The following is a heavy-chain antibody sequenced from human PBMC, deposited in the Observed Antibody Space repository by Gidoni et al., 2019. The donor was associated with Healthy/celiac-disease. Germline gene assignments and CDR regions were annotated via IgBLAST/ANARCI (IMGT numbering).Heavy chain of an antibody. V-gene: IGHV3-48*02. CDR2: ISSSSSTI. Sequence: EVQLVESGGGLLQPGGSLRLSCAASGFTFSSYSMNWVRQAPGKGLEWVSYISSSSSTIYYADSVKGRFTISRDNAKNSLYLQMNSLRDEDTAVYYCAANGAYDSSGYDPRVNFDLWGRGTLVTVSS. CDR1: GFTFSSYS. CDR3: AANGAYDSSGYDPRVNFDL. J-gene: IGHJ2*01. D-gene: IGHD3-22*01.